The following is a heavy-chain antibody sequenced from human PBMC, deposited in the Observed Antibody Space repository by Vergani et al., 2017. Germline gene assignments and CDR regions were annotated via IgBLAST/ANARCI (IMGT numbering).Heavy chain of an antibody. D-gene: IGHD3-10*01. J-gene: IGHJ4*02. CDR1: GGTFSSYA. CDR2: IIPILGIA. V-gene: IGHV1-69*04. Sequence: QVQLVQSGAEVKKPGSSVKVSCKASGGTFSSYAISWVRQAPGQGLEWMGRIIPILGIANYAQKFQGRVTITANKSTSTAYMELSSLRSEDTAVYYCARELITMVRGRLNAGLDYWGQGTLVTVFS. CDR3: ARELITMVRGRLNAGLDY.